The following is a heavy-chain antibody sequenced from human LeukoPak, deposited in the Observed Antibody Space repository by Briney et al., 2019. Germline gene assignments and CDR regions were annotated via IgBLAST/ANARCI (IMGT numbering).Heavy chain of an antibody. CDR3: ARGYYPPRWYFDL. Sequence: SETLSLTCALYGGSFSSYSWSWTWIRQTPEKGLEWIGEIIEKGNANYNPSLKSRVTIDLDTSKNQFSLKLTSMTAADTAVYYCARGYYPPRWYFDLWGRGTLVTVSS. V-gene: IGHV4-34*01. D-gene: IGHD3-10*01. CDR1: GGSFSSYS. CDR2: IIEKGNA. J-gene: IGHJ2*01.